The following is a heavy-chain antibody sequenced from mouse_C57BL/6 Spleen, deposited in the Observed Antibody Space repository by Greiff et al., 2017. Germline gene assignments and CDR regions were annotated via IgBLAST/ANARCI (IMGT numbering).Heavy chain of an antibody. CDR3: ARDYYGSSTRGAMDY. Sequence: QVQLQQSGPELVKPGASVKISCKASGYAFSSSWMNWVKQRPGKGLEWIGRIYPGDGDTNYNGKFKGKATLTADKSSSTAYMQLSSLTSEDSAVYFCARDYYGSSTRGAMDYWGQGTSVTVSS. J-gene: IGHJ4*01. CDR2: IYPGDGDT. CDR1: GYAFSSSW. V-gene: IGHV1-82*01. D-gene: IGHD1-1*01.